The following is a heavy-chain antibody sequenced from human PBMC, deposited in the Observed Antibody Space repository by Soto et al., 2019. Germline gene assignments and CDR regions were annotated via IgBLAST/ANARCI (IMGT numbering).Heavy chain of an antibody. Sequence: GGSLRLSCAASGFTFSSYAMHWVRQAPGKGLEWVAVISYDGSNKYYADSVKGRFTISRDNSKNTLYLQMNSLRAEDTAVYYCARGLNGYLHYFDYWGQGTPVTVSS. J-gene: IGHJ4*02. V-gene: IGHV3-30-3*01. CDR2: ISYDGSNK. CDR3: ARGLNGYLHYFDY. D-gene: IGHD5-18*01. CDR1: GFTFSSYA.